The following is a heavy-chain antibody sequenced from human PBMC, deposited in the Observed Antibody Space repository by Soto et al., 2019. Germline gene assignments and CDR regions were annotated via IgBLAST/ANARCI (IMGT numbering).Heavy chain of an antibody. Sequence: SETLSLTCTVSGGSISSYYWSLIRQPPGKGLEWIGYIYYSGSTNYNPSLKSRVTISVDTSKNQFSLKLSSVTAADTAVYYCARARSGYSSGQWWFDPWGQGTLVTVSS. J-gene: IGHJ5*02. V-gene: IGHV4-59*08. CDR1: GGSISSYY. CDR2: IYYSGST. D-gene: IGHD6-19*01. CDR3: ARARSGYSSGQWWFDP.